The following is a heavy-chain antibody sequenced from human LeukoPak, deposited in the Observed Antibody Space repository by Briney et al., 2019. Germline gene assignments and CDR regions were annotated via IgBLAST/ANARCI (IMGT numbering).Heavy chain of an antibody. CDR1: GGSFSSSSYY. CDR3: AREGVAGTPRGPSGMDV. Sequence: KASETLSLTCTVSGGSFSSSSYYWGWIRQPPGKGLEWIGSIYYSGSTYYNPSLKSRVTISVDTSKNQFSLKLSSVTAADTAVYYCAREGVAGTPRGPSGMDVWGQGTTVTVSS. V-gene: IGHV4-39*07. D-gene: IGHD6-19*01. CDR2: IYYSGST. J-gene: IGHJ6*02.